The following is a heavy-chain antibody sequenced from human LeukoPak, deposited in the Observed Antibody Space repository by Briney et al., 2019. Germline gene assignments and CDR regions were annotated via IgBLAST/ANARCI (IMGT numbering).Heavy chain of an antibody. CDR2: ISAYNGNT. Sequence: AAVKVSCKASGYTFTSYGISWVRQAPRQGLEWMGWISAYNGNTNYAQKLQGRVTMTTDTSTSTVYMELRSLRSDDTAVYCCASVQESGSYYHHYWGQGTLVTVSS. V-gene: IGHV1-18*01. CDR1: GYTFTSYG. CDR3: ASVQESGSYYHHY. D-gene: IGHD1-26*01. J-gene: IGHJ4*02.